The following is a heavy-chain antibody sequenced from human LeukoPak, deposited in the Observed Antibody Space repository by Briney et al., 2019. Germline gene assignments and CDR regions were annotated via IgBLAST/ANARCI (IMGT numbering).Heavy chain of an antibody. V-gene: IGHV1-46*01. CDR1: GYTFTSYY. J-gene: IGHJ4*02. CDR3: ARNRCSIYPFDY. Sequence: ASVKVSCKASGYTFTSYYMHWVGQAPGQGLEWMGIINPSGGSTSYAQKFQGRVTMTRDTSTSTVYMELSSLRSEDTAVYYCARNRCSIYPFDYWGQGTLVTVSS. D-gene: IGHD1/OR15-1a*01. CDR2: INPSGGST.